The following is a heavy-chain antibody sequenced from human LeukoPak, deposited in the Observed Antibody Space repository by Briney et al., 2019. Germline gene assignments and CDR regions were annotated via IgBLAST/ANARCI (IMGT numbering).Heavy chain of an antibody. CDR3: ARSSYSSSSSV. Sequence: GGSLRLSCAASGFTFRSHGMHWVRQAPGKGLEWVAFIWYDGSNKYYTDSVKGRFTISRDNSKNTLYLQMNSLRAEDTAVYYCARSSYSSSSSVWGQGTMVTVSS. CDR1: GFTFRSHG. V-gene: IGHV3-33*01. D-gene: IGHD6-6*01. CDR2: IWYDGSNK. J-gene: IGHJ3*01.